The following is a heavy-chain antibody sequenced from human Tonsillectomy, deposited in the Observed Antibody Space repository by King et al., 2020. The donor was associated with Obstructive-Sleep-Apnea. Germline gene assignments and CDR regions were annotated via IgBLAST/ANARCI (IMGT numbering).Heavy chain of an antibody. CDR1: GYTFTSYA. CDR3: ATGSRSDY. J-gene: IGHJ4*02. CDR2: INGGNGNT. V-gene: IGHV1-3*01. Sequence: QLVQSGAEVKKPGASVKVSCKASGYTFTSYAIHWVRQAPGQSLEWMGWINGGNGNTKYSQNFQGRVTITRDTSATTAYMELSSLKSEDTAVYYCATGSRSDYWGQGTLVTVSS. D-gene: IGHD2-15*01.